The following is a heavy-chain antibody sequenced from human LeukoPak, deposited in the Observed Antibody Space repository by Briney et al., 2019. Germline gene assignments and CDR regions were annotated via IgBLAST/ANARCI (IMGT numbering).Heavy chain of an antibody. CDR2: ISSSSSYI. Sequence: PGGSLRLSCAASGFAFSSYSMNWVRQAPGKGLEWVSSISSSSSYIYYADSVKGRFTISRDNAKNSPYLQMNSLRAEDTAVYYCARGSYGSGSEFDYWGQGTLVTVSS. J-gene: IGHJ4*02. CDR3: ARGSYGSGSEFDY. V-gene: IGHV3-21*01. D-gene: IGHD3-10*01. CDR1: GFAFSSYS.